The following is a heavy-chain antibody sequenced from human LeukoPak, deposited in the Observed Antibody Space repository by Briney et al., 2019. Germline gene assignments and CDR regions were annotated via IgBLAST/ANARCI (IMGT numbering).Heavy chain of an antibody. CDR2: INHSGST. D-gene: IGHD4-17*01. Sequence: PSETLSLTCAVYGGSFSGYYWSWIRQPPGKGLEWIGEINHSGSTNYNPSLKSRVTILVDTSKNQFSLKLSSVTAADTAVYYCARVGYGDYTVPSFDYWGQGTLVTVSS. J-gene: IGHJ4*02. V-gene: IGHV4-34*01. CDR3: ARVGYGDYTVPSFDY. CDR1: GGSFSGYY.